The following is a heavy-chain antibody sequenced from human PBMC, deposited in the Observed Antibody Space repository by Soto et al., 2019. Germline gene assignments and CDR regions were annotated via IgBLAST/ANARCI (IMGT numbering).Heavy chain of an antibody. CDR1: GVTMSRYY. D-gene: IGHD6-13*01. Sequence: SQALSPTSTVSGVTMSRYYWSGSRQPAGKGLEWIGRIYTSGSTNYNPSLKSRVTMSVDTSKNQFSLKLSSVTAADTAVYYCARGLGSSSNWPDPWARGTPVPVSS. CDR3: ARGLGSSSNWPDP. CDR2: IYTSGST. J-gene: IGHJ5*02. V-gene: IGHV4-4*07.